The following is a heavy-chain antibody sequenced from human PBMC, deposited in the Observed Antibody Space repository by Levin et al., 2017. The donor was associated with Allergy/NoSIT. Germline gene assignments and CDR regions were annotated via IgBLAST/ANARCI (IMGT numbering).Heavy chain of an antibody. CDR2: ISSSSSYI. CDR3: ARTYDSSGYYLGY. Sequence: GESLKISCAASGFTFSSYSMNWVRQAPGKGLEWVSSISSSSSYIYYADSVKGRFTISRDNAKNSLYLQKNSLRAEDTAVYYCARTYDSSGYYLGYWGQGTLVTVSS. D-gene: IGHD3-22*01. J-gene: IGHJ4*02. V-gene: IGHV3-21*01. CDR1: GFTFSSYS.